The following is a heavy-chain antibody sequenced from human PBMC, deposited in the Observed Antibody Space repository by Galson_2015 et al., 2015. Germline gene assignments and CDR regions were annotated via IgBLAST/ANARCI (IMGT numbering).Heavy chain of an antibody. J-gene: IGHJ4*02. V-gene: IGHV3-33*06. Sequence: SMRLSCAASGFTFSSSGMHWGRQAPGKGLEWVAVIWYDGSNKYYADSVKGRFTISRDNSKNTLYLQMNSLRAEDTAVYYCAKDYGGAGYYFDYAGQGTLVTVSS. CDR3: AKDYGGAGYYFDY. CDR2: IWYDGSNK. CDR1: GFTFSSSG. D-gene: IGHD4-23*01.